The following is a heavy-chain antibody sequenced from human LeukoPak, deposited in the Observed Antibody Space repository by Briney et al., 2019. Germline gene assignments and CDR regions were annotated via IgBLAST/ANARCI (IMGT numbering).Heavy chain of an antibody. V-gene: IGHV1-2*02. D-gene: IGHD1-26*01. J-gene: IGHJ4*02. CDR1: GYIFTGYY. Sequence: ASVKVSRKASGYIFTGYYMHWVRQAPGQGLEWMGWINPNSGGTNSAQKFQGRVTMTRDTSISTAYMELSRLTSDDTAVYYCARHPYSGSYHFDYWGQGTLVTVSS. CDR2: INPNSGGT. CDR3: ARHPYSGSYHFDY.